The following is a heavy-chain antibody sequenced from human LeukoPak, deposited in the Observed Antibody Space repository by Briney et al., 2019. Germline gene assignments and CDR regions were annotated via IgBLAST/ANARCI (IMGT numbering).Heavy chain of an antibody. CDR1: GYRFTSYW. D-gene: IGHD1-26*01. V-gene: IGHV5-51*01. J-gene: IGHJ3*02. CDR2: IYPGDPDT. CDR3: ARRRGRYSGDAFDI. Sequence: GESLKISCKGSGYRFTSYWIGWVRQMPGKGLEWMGFIYPGDPDTRYSPSFPGQVTISADKSMSTAYLQWSSLKASDTAMYYCARRRGRYSGDAFDIWGQGTMVTVSS.